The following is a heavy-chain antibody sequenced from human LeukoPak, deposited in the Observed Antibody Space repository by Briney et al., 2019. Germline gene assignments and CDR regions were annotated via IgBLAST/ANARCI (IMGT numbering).Heavy chain of an antibody. CDR1: GFTFSSYA. V-gene: IGHV3-23*01. D-gene: IGHD2-21*01. J-gene: IGHJ4*02. Sequence: GGSLRLSCATSGFTFSSYAMTWVRQAPGEGLEWVSSISSSGGTTWYADSVRGRFTISRDKSKNTLYLQMNSLRAEDTAVYYCAKVILDYWGQGTLVTVSS. CDR3: AKVILDY. CDR2: ISSSGGTT.